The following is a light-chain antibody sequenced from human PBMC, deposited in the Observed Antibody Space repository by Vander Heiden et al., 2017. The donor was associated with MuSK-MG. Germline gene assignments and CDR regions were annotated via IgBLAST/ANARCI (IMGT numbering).Light chain of an antibody. J-gene: IGKJ5*01. V-gene: IGKV1-9*01. CDR3: QQHNALPT. CDR1: EGSGIF. CDR2: DAS. Sequence: DIQLTQSPSFLSASVGDRVTITCRASEGSGIFLAWYQQKPGKAPKLLIYDASTLESGVSSRFSGSGSGTEFTLTISSLQPADFATYYCQQHNALPTFGQGTRLEIK.